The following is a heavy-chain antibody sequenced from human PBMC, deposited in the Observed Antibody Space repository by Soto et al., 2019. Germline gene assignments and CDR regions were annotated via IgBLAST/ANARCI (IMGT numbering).Heavy chain of an antibody. D-gene: IGHD3-22*01. CDR1: GFTFSSYG. Sequence: PWGSLRLSCAASGFTFSSYGMHWVRQAPGKGLEWVAVISYDGSNKYYADSVKGRFTISRDNSKNTLYLQMNSLRAEDTAVYYCASDSSGYYGVPWGQGTLVTVSS. V-gene: IGHV3-30*03. CDR2: ISYDGSNK. CDR3: ASDSSGYYGVP. J-gene: IGHJ5*02.